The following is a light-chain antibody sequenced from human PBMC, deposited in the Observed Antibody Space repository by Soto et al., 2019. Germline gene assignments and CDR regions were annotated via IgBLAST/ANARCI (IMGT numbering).Light chain of an antibody. V-gene: IGKV1-12*01. CDR2: AAS. CDR3: QEYDKRPRT. J-gene: IGKJ4*01. Sequence: TQTPSSVSASVGDRVTITCRSSEDISTWLAWYQQKPGKAPKLLIYAASSLQSGVPSRFSGSGSGTDFTFTISSLQPEDIATYYCQEYDKRPRTFGGGTKVDIK. CDR1: EDISTW.